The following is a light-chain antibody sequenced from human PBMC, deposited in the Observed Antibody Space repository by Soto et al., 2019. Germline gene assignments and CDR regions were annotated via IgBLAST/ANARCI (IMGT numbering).Light chain of an antibody. CDR1: QTISSW. CDR2: KAS. CDR3: QHYNSYSEA. Sequence: DIQMPQSPSTLSGSVGDRVTITCRASQTISSWLAWYQQKPGKAPKLLIYKASTLKSGVPSRFSGSGSGTEFTLTISSLQPDDFATYYCQHYNSYSEAFGQGIKVDIK. V-gene: IGKV1-5*03. J-gene: IGKJ1*01.